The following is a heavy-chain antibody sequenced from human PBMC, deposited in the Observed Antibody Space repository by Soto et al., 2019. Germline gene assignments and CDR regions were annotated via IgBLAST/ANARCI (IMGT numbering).Heavy chain of an antibody. D-gene: IGHD3-3*01. Sequence: QFQLVQSGAEVKKPGSSVKVSCKASGGSLNSFALSWMRQAPGQGLEWMGGIIPVFGTTKYAERFQGRVTMTADESTSTAYLQLSSRRSEDTAVYYCARDKGAIFGVVNDAFDIWGQGKLVTVSS. CDR3: ARDKGAIFGVVNDAFDI. J-gene: IGHJ3*02. CDR2: IIPVFGTT. V-gene: IGHV1-69*12. CDR1: GGSLNSFA.